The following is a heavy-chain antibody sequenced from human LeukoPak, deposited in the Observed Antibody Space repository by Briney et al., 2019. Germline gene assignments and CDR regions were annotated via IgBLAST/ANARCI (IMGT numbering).Heavy chain of an antibody. D-gene: IGHD4-11*01. CDR1: GFTFNTYS. V-gene: IGHV3-21*04. Sequence: GGSLRLSCAASGFTFNTYSINWVRQAPGKGLEWVSSISSGSGHIYYADSLKGRFTISRDNAKNSLYLQMNSLGAEDTAVYYCAKIPSYSIQPPFDYWGQGTLVTVSS. J-gene: IGHJ4*02. CDR2: ISSGSGHI. CDR3: AKIPSYSIQPPFDY.